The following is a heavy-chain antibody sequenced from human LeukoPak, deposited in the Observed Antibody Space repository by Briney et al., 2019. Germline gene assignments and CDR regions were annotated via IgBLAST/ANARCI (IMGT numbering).Heavy chain of an antibody. V-gene: IGHV3-7*01. CDR2: IKKDGSEK. J-gene: IGHJ4*02. D-gene: IGHD3-3*01. CDR3: ARGHTILAY. CDR1: GLTFSDYW. Sequence: PGGSLRLSCAASGLTFSDYWMTWVRQAPGKGLEWVASIKKDGSEKYYVDSVRGRFTISRDNANNTLYLQMNNLRAEDTAVYYCARGHTILAYWGQGTLVTVSS.